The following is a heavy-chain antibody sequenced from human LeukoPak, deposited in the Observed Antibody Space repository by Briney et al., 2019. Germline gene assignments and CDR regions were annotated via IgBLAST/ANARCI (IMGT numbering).Heavy chain of an antibody. J-gene: IGHJ5*02. D-gene: IGHD2/OR15-2a*01. Sequence: PSETLSLTCTVSGGSISSYYWSWLRQSPGKGLEWIGYIYYSESTNYNPSLKSRVTISVDTSKNQFSLKLSSVTAADTAVYYCARHSSWFDPWGQGTLVTVSS. CDR3: ARHSSWFDP. CDR1: GGSISSYY. CDR2: IYYSEST. V-gene: IGHV4-59*01.